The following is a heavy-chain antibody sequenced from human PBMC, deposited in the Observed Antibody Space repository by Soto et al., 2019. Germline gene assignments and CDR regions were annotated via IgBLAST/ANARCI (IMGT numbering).Heavy chain of an antibody. CDR1: GYSFTSYW. V-gene: IGHV5-51*01. D-gene: IGHD6-13*01. CDR3: ARLGSEGIAAAGHEAFDI. J-gene: IGHJ3*02. CDR2: IYPGDSVT. Sequence: PGESLKISCKGSGYSFTSYWIVWVRQMPGKGLEWMGIIYPGDSVTIYRPSFQGQVTISADKSITTAYLQWSSLKASDTAIYYCARLGSEGIAAAGHEAFDIWGQGTVVTVS.